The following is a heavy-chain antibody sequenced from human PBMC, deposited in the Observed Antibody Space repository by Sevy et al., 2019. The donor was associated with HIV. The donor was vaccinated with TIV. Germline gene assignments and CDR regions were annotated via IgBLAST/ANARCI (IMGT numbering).Heavy chain of an antibody. CDR1: GYSISTGYY. J-gene: IGHJ4*02. CDR2: IHQSGST. CDR3: ARRTYYSDSTAYYFDY. Sequence: SETLSLTCTVSGYSISTGYYWGWIRQPPGEGLEWIGNIHQSGSTYYNPSLNSRITISVDTSKNQFSLNLFSVTAADTAVYYCARRTYYSDSTAYYFDYWGQGTLVTVSS. D-gene: IGHD3-22*01. V-gene: IGHV4-38-2*02.